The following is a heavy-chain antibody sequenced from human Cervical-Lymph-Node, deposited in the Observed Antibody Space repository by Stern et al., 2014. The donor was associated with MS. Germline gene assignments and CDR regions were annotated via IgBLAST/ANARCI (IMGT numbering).Heavy chain of an antibody. V-gene: IGHV3-15*01. CDR3: TTPLITVLRRVRKDA. D-gene: IGHD3-10*01. CDR2: IKSETDGATT. CDR1: GFAFNNAW. J-gene: IGHJ6*02. Sequence: QLVQSGGDLVKPGGSLRLSCAGSGFAFNNAWMTWVRQAPGRGLEWVGRIKSETDGATTDYVAPVKGRFTISRNRTENTLYLQMNSLKIEDTAVYYCTTPLITVLRRVRKDAWGQGTTVTVSS.